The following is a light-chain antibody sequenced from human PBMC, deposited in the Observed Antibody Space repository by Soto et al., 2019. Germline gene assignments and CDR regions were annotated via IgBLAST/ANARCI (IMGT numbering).Light chain of an antibody. V-gene: IGLV2-14*01. CDR2: DVS. J-gene: IGLJ2*01. CDR1: SSDVGGYNY. CDR3: SSYTTSGSLV. Sequence: QSALTQPASVSGSPGQSITISCTGTSSDVGGYNYVSWYQQHPGKAPKLMIYDVSNRPSGVSNRCSGSKSGNTASLTISGLQAEDEADYYCSSYTTSGSLVFGGGTKRTVL.